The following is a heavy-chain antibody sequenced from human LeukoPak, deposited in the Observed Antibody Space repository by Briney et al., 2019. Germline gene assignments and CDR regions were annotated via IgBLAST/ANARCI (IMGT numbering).Heavy chain of an antibody. V-gene: IGHV3-48*03. J-gene: IGHJ6*03. Sequence: GGSLRLSCAASGFTFSSYEMNWVRQAPVKGLEWVSYISSSGSTIYYADSVKGRFTISRDNAKNSLYLQMNSLRAEDTAVYYCARETYPPGNMDVWGKGTTVTVSS. CDR2: ISSSGSTI. CDR3: ARETYPPGNMDV. CDR1: GFTFSSYE.